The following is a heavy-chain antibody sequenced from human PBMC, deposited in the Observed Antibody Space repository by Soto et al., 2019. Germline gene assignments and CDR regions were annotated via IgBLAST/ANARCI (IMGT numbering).Heavy chain of an antibody. CDR3: ARITYYYDSSGYPWGMDV. Sequence: GESLKISCKGSGYSFTSYWIGWVRQMPGKGLEWMGIIYPGDSDTRYSPSFQGQVTISADKSISTAYLQWSSLKASDTAMYYCARITYYYDSSGYPWGMDVWGHGTTVTVSS. CDR1: GYSFTSYW. J-gene: IGHJ6*02. D-gene: IGHD3-22*01. V-gene: IGHV5-51*01. CDR2: IYPGDSDT.